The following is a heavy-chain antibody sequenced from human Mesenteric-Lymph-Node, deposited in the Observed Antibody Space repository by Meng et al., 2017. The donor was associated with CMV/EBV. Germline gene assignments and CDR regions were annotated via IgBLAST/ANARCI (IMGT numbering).Heavy chain of an antibody. D-gene: IGHD3-10*01. Sequence: GGSLTLSCAASGFTFSSYWMSWVRQAPGKGLEWVANIKQDGSEKYYVDSVKGRFTISRDNAKNSLYLQMNSLRAEDTAVYYCARGRSSGRGEMYYQYGMDVWGQGTTVTVSS. J-gene: IGHJ6*02. V-gene: IGHV3-7*01. CDR1: GFTFSSYW. CDR2: IKQDGSEK. CDR3: ARGRSSGRGEMYYQYGMDV.